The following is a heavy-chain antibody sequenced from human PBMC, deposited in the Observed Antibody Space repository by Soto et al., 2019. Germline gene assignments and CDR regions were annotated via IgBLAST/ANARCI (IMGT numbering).Heavy chain of an antibody. CDR3: ARMETFGSLNWFDP. J-gene: IGHJ5*02. CDR1: GYSFTNND. Sequence: QVQLVQSGAEVREPGASVKVSCKASGYSFTNNDVGWVRQATGQGLEWMGWMNPGSGDTGYAQKFQGRVTMTRDISIATAYMELSSLRSDDTAIYYCARMETFGSLNWFDPWGQGTLVTVSS. CDR2: MNPGSGDT. V-gene: IGHV1-8*01. D-gene: IGHD3-16*01.